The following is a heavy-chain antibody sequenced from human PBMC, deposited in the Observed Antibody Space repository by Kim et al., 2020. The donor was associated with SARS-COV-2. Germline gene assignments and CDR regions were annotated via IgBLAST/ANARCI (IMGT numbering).Heavy chain of an antibody. J-gene: IGHJ6*02. CDR1: GGSISSGGYY. CDR2: IYYSGST. D-gene: IGHD3-3*01. V-gene: IGHV4-31*03. Sequence: SETLSLTCTVSGGSISSGGYYWSWIRQHPGKGLEWIGYIYYSGSTYYNPSLKSRVTISVDTSKNQFSLKLSSVTAADTAVYYCARDWGYDFWLGGGMDVWGQGTTVTVSS. CDR3: ARDWGYDFWLGGGMDV.